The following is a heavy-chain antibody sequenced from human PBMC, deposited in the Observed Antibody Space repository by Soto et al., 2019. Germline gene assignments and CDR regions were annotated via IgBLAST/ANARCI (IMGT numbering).Heavy chain of an antibody. CDR2: IRSKTNSYAT. CDR3: TRQTDAVEWMVVLTDYSFDY. Sequence: PGGSLRLSCAASGFTFGGSAMHWVRQASGKGLEWVGHIRSKTNSYATAYAESVKGRFTISRDDSMNTSYLHMNSLKTEDTAVYFCTRQTDAVEWMVVLTDYSFDYWGEGPLVTVS. D-gene: IGHD3-3*01. CDR1: GFTFGGSA. V-gene: IGHV3-73*01. J-gene: IGHJ4*02.